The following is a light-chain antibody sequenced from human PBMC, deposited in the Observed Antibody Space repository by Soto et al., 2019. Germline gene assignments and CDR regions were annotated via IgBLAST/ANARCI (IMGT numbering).Light chain of an antibody. CDR3: CSYARTSTYV. CDR2: EDN. Sequence: QAASVSGSPGQSITISCTGTSSDVGSYNLVSWYQQHPGKAPKLMIYEDNKRPSGVSNRFSVSKSGYTASLTISGLQAEDEADYYCCSYARTSTYVFGSGTQLTVL. CDR1: SSDVGSYNL. J-gene: IGLJ7*01. V-gene: IGLV2-23*01.